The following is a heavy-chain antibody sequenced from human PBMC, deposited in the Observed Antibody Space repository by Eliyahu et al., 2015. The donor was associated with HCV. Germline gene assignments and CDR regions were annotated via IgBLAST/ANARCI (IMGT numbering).Heavy chain of an antibody. CDR3: TTGAPGGFDYYLDV. CDR1: GFTFSKAW. D-gene: IGHD3-10*01. CDR2: IKSKTDGGTT. J-gene: IGHJ6*03. Sequence: EVQLVESGGGLVKPGGSLSLSCAASGFTFSKAWMSWVRQEARGRGVEXIGRIKSKTDGGTTDYAAPVKGRFTISRDDSKSTLYLQMNSLKTEDTAVYYCTTGAPGGFDYYLDVWGQGTTVTVSS. V-gene: IGHV3-15*01.